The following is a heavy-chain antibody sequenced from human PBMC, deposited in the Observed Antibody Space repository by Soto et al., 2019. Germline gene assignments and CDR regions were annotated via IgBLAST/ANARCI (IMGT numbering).Heavy chain of an antibody. CDR2: ISYDGNSK. CDR1: GFTFSSYG. Sequence: QVQLVESGGGVVQPGRSLRLSCAASGFTFSSYGMHWVRQAPGKGLEWVALISYDGNSKYYADSVKGRFTISRDNSKNTLYLQMNRLRTEDTAVFYCAEGGGSSWFEYYFDYWGQGTLVTVSS. V-gene: IGHV3-30*18. D-gene: IGHD6-13*01. J-gene: IGHJ4*02. CDR3: AEGGGSSWFEYYFDY.